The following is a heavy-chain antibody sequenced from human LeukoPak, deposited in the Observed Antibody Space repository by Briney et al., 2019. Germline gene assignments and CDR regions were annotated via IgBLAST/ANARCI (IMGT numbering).Heavy chain of an antibody. Sequence: KPSETLSLTCAVYGESFSSYYWSWIRQLPGKGLEWIGEINHRGSTNYNPSLKTRVTISIDTSKNHFSLRLTSVTAADTAVYYCARLTLSTVIYWGQGTLVTVSS. J-gene: IGHJ4*02. CDR3: ARLTLSTVIY. V-gene: IGHV4-34*01. CDR2: INHRGST. CDR1: GESFSSYY. D-gene: IGHD4-17*01.